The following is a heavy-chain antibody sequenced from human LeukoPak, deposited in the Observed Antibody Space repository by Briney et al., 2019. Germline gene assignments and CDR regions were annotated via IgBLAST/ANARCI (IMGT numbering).Heavy chain of an antibody. Sequence: GESLKISCKGSGYSFTNYWIGWVRQMPGKGLEWMGLIYPDDSDTTYSPSFQGQVTISADKSISTAYLQWSSLKASDTAMYYCARLYIAAAGNPFDYWGQGTLVTVSS. CDR1: GYSFTNYW. J-gene: IGHJ4*02. D-gene: IGHD6-13*01. V-gene: IGHV5-51*01. CDR2: IYPDDSDT. CDR3: ARLYIAAAGNPFDY.